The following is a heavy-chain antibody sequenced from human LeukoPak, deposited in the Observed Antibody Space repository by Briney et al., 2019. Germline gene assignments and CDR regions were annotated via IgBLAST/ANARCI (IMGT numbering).Heavy chain of an antibody. CDR1: GGSISSYY. CDR3: ARGPTRDDVFDI. CDR2: IYYSGST. V-gene: IGHV4-59*01. Sequence: SETLSLTCTVSGGSISSYYWSWIRQPPGKGLEWIGYIYYSGSTNYNPSLKSRVTISADTSKKQFSLKLRSVTAADTAVYYCARGPTRDDVFDIWGQGTMVTVSS. J-gene: IGHJ3*02.